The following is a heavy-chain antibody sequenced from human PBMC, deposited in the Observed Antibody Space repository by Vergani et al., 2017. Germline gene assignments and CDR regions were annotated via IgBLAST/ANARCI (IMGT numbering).Heavy chain of an antibody. CDR2: ISGSGGST. J-gene: IGHJ3*02. CDR1: GFTFSSYA. Sequence: VQLVESGGGVVQPGRSLRLSCAASGFTFSSYAMSWVRQAPGKGLEWVSAISGSGGSTYYADSVKGRFTISRDNSKNTLYLQMNSLRAEDTAVYYCAKEGSLLWFGELDRGAFDIWGQGTMVTVSS. D-gene: IGHD3-10*01. V-gene: IGHV3-23*04. CDR3: AKEGSLLWFGELDRGAFDI.